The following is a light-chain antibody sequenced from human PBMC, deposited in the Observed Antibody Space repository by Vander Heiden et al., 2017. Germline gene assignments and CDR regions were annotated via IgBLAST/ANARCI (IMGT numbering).Light chain of an antibody. Sequence: IQMTQYPPSPLASVVDRVTTTCQASQVISDYLNWYRQNPGKAPKLLIYDASILKTGVPSRFSGSGSGTDFTFTISSLQPEDIATHYCQQYDNLPHTFGGGTKVEIK. CDR3: QQYDNLPHT. CDR1: QVISDY. CDR2: DAS. V-gene: IGKV1-33*01. J-gene: IGKJ4*01.